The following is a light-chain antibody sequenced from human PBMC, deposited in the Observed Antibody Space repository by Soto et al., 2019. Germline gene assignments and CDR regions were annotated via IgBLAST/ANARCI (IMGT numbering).Light chain of an antibody. J-gene: IGKJ1*01. V-gene: IGKV1-5*01. Sequence: DSRLTQSPSVLSSSFVDTVTIRCRASQSISGWLAWYQQKPGKAPKLLIYDASTLESGVPSRFSGSGSGTEFTLTISSLQPDDYATYYCQQYSSYSRTFGQGTKVDI. CDR2: DAS. CDR3: QQYSSYSRT. CDR1: QSISGW.